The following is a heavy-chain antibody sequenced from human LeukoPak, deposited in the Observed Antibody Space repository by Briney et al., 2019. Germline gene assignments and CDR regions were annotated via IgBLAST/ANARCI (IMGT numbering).Heavy chain of an antibody. CDR2: IYHSGST. CDR3: ARDLSYCSSTSCSRSAPLHY. V-gene: IGHV4-4*02. J-gene: IGHJ4*02. CDR1: GGSISSSNW. D-gene: IGHD2-2*01. Sequence: SETLSLTCAVSGGSISSSNWWGWVRQPPGKGLEWIGEIYHSGSTNYDPSLKSRVTISVDKSKNQFSLKLSSVTAADTAVYYCARDLSYCSSTSCSRSAPLHYWGQGTLVTVSS.